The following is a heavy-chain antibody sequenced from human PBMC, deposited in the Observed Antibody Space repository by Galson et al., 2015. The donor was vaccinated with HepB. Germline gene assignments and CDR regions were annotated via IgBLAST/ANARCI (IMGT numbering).Heavy chain of an antibody. CDR1: GFTFSSYA. Sequence: SLRLSCAASGFTFSSYAMCWVRQAPGKGLEWVSSASASGGGTYSADSVKGRFTISRDNSKNTLYLQMNSLRAEDTAVYYCAKGGDYHQYYGMDVWGQGTTVTVSS. CDR2: ASASGGGT. J-gene: IGHJ6*02. CDR3: AKGGDYHQYYGMDV. V-gene: IGHV3-23*01.